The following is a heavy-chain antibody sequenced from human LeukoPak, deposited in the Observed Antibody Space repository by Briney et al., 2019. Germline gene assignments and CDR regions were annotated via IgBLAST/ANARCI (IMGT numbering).Heavy chain of an antibody. Sequence: GGSLRLSCAASGFTFSSYGMHWVRQAPGKGLEWVAVISYDGSNKYYADSVKGRFTISRDNSKNTLYLQMNSLRAEDTAVYYCAKPELHYYDSSGYSTWGQGTLVTVSS. CDR1: GFTFSSYG. V-gene: IGHV3-30*18. CDR3: AKPELHYYDSSGYST. D-gene: IGHD3-22*01. CDR2: ISYDGSNK. J-gene: IGHJ5*02.